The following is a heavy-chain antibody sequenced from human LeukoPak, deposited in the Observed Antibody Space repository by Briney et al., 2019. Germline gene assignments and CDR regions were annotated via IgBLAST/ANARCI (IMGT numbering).Heavy chain of an antibody. CDR1: GFTFSDYW. D-gene: IGHD3-16*01. CDR3: VRDLGGF. V-gene: IGHV3-74*03. J-gene: IGHJ4*02. Sequence: GGSLRLSCAASGFTFSDYWMHWVRQGPGKGLVWVSRINGDGTNTTYADSVKGRFTISRDNAKNTLYLQMNSLRAEDTAVYYCVRDLGGFWGQGTLVTVSS. CDR2: INGDGTNT.